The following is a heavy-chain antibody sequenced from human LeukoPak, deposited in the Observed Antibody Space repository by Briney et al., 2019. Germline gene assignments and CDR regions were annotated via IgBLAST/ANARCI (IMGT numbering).Heavy chain of an antibody. CDR2: TWYDETKK. D-gene: IGHD5-12*01. Sequence: PGRSLRLSCAASGFTFNSYGMHWVRQAPGKGLEWVAVTWYDETKKDYADSVKGRFTISKDKSKNTLYLQMNSLGAEDTAVYYCARPARGGSGYDFAYYGMDVWGQGTTVTVS. CDR1: GFTFNSYG. V-gene: IGHV3-33*01. J-gene: IGHJ6*02. CDR3: ARPARGGSGYDFAYYGMDV.